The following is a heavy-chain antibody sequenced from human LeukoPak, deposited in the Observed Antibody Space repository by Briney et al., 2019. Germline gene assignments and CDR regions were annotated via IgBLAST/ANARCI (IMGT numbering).Heavy chain of an antibody. CDR3: ARSLQLRSDAFDI. CDR2: IYHSGST. CDR1: GGSVSSSNW. V-gene: IGHV4-4*02. Sequence: PSGTLSLTCAVSGGSVSSSNWWSWVRQPPGKGLEWIGEIYHSGSTNYNPSLKSRVTISVDKSKNQFSLKLSSVTAADTAVYYCARSLQLRSDAFDIWGQGTMVTVSS. D-gene: IGHD4-23*01. J-gene: IGHJ3*02.